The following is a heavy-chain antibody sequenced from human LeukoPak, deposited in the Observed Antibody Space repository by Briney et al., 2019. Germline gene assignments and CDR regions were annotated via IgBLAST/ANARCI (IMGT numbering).Heavy chain of an antibody. CDR1: GFTFSNYA. CDR2: ISRSGDST. Sequence: PGGSLRLSCAASGFTFSNYAMSWVRQTPGMRLEWVSAISRSGDSTYYTDSVKGRFTISRDNAKNTLYLQMNSLRAEDTAVYYCARGSPYYDFWSGYLGYYYYGMDVWGQGTTVTVSS. D-gene: IGHD3-3*01. J-gene: IGHJ6*02. CDR3: ARGSPYYDFWSGYLGYYYYGMDV. V-gene: IGHV3-23*01.